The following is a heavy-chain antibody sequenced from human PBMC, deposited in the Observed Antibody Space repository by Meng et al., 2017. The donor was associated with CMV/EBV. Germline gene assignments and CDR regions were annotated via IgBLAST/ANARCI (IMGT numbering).Heavy chain of an antibody. CDR3: AKDRSNGDYAFDY. D-gene: IGHD4-17*01. V-gene: IGHV3-30*02. J-gene: IGHJ4*02. CDR2: IRYDGSNK. Sequence: GESLKISCAASGFTFSSYGMHWVRQAPGKGLEWVAFIRYDGSNKYYADSVKGRFTISRDNSKNTLYLQMNSLRAEDTAVYYCAKDRSNGDYAFDYWGQGTLVTVSS. CDR1: GFTFSSYG.